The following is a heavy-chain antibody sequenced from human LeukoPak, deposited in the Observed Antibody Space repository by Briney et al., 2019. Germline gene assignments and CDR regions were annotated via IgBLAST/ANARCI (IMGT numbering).Heavy chain of an antibody. V-gene: IGHV3-23*01. CDR1: GFTFSSYA. J-gene: IGHJ4*02. CDR3: AKVGGGAWQQLVTYYFDY. CDR2: ISGSGGST. D-gene: IGHD6-13*01. Sequence: GGSLRLSCAASGFTFSSYAMNWVRQAPGKGLEWVSSISGSGGSTYYADSVKGRFTISRESSKNTLYLQMNSLRAEDTAVYYSAKVGGGAWQQLVTYYFDYWGQGTLVAVSS.